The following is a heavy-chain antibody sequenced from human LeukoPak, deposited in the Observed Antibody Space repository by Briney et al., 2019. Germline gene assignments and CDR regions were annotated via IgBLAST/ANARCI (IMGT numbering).Heavy chain of an antibody. Sequence: SVKVSCKASGGTFSSYAISWVRQAPGQGLEWMGGIIPIFGTANYAQKFQGRVTITTDESTSTAYMELSSLRSEDTAVYYCARDLSVEMAAESYWGQGTLVTVSS. J-gene: IGHJ4*02. V-gene: IGHV1-69*05. CDR3: ARDLSVEMAAESY. D-gene: IGHD5-24*01. CDR2: IIPIFGTA. CDR1: GGTFSSYA.